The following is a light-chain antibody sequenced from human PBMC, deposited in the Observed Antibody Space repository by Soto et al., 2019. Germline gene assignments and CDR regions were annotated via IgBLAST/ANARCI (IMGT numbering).Light chain of an antibody. CDR2: AAS. CDR1: QSISRY. V-gene: IGKV1-39*01. J-gene: IGKJ1*01. Sequence: DIQMTQSPSSLSASVGDRDTITCRASQSISRYLNWYQQQPGKAPNILIYAASSLQSGVPSRFSGTGSGTEFSLTISSLRPEDFATYYCQQSATTPWTFGQGTRVEI. CDR3: QQSATTPWT.